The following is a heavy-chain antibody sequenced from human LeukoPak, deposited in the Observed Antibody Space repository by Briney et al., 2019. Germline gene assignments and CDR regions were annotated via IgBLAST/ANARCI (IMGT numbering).Heavy chain of an antibody. V-gene: IGHV4-34*01. D-gene: IGHD3-3*01. CDR2: INHSGST. CDR3: ARSSSIFGVVISRRGAFDI. CDR1: GGSFSGYY. J-gene: IGHJ3*02. Sequence: KPSETLSLTCAVYGGSFSGYYWSWIRQPPGKGLEWIGEINHSGSTNYNPSLKSRVTISVDTSKNQFSLKLSSVTAADTAVYYCARSSSIFGVVISRRGAFDIWGQGTMVTVSS.